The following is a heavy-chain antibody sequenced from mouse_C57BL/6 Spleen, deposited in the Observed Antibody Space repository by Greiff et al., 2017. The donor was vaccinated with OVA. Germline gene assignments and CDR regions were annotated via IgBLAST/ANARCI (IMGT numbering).Heavy chain of an antibody. Sequence: EVMLVESGGGLVQPGGSLKLSCAASGFTFSDYYMYWVRQTPEKRLEWVAYISNGGGSTYYPDTVKGRFTISRDNAKNTLYLQMSRLKSEDTAMYYCARLDGSSYGGYAMDYWGQGTSVTVSS. D-gene: IGHD1-1*01. V-gene: IGHV5-12*01. CDR1: GFTFSDYY. CDR3: ARLDGSSYGGYAMDY. CDR2: ISNGGGST. J-gene: IGHJ4*01.